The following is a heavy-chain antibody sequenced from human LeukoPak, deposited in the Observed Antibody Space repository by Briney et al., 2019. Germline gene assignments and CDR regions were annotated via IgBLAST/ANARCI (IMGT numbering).Heavy chain of an antibody. J-gene: IGHJ2*01. V-gene: IGHV4-59*08. Sequence: SETLSLTCTVSGGSISSYYWSWIRQPPGKGLEWIGYIYYSGSTNYNPSLKSRVTISVDTSKNQFSLKLSFVTAADTAVYYCARLVRNWYFDLWGRGTLVTVSS. CDR2: IYYSGST. CDR3: ARLVRNWYFDL. D-gene: IGHD6-13*01. CDR1: GGSISSYY.